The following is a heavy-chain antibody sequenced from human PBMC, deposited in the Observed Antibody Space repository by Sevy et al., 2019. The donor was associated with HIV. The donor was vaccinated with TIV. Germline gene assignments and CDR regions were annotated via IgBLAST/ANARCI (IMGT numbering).Heavy chain of an antibody. CDR3: AITKDYYDNSGSPFDY. J-gene: IGHJ4*02. V-gene: IGHV1-24*01. CDR1: GYTLTKLA. CDR2: FDPEDGET. Sequence: ASVKVSCKVSGYTLTKLAMHWVRQAPGKWLEWMGTFDPEDGETIYAQKFQGRVTMSEDTSIDTAYMELSSLRSEDTAVFYCAITKDYYDNSGSPFDYWGQGTLVTVSS. D-gene: IGHD3-22*01.